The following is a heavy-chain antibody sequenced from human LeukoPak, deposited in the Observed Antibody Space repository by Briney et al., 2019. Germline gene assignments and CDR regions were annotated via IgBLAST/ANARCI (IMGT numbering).Heavy chain of an antibody. CDR3: ARVPAAAGTEDYYYYYMDV. CDR1: GGTFSSYA. Sequence: SVKVSCKASGGTFSSYAISWVRQAPGQGLEWMGGIIPIFGTANYAQKFQGRVTNTTDESTSTAYMELSSLRSEDTAVYYCARVPAAAGTEDYYYYYMDVWGKGTTVTVSS. D-gene: IGHD6-13*01. CDR2: IIPIFGTA. J-gene: IGHJ6*03. V-gene: IGHV1-69*05.